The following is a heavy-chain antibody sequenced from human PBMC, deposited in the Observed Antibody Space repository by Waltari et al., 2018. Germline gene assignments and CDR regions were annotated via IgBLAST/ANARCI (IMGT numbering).Heavy chain of an antibody. CDR1: GGSISSSSYY. D-gene: IGHD5-18*01. Sequence: QLQLQESGPGLVKPSETLSLTCTVSGGSISSSSYYWGWIRQPPGKGLEWIGSIYYSGSTTYNPSPKGGVPISVDTSKNQFALKLSSVTAADTAVYYCGRHSGGWGGYSYGSGGMDVWGQGTTVTVSS. CDR3: GRHSGGWGGYSYGSGGMDV. V-gene: IGHV4-39*01. CDR2: IYYSGST. J-gene: IGHJ6*02.